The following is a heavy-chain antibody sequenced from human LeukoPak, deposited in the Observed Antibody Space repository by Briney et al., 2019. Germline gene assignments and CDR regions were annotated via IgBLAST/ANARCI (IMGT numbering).Heavy chain of an antibody. CDR1: GYTFTSYG. V-gene: IGHV1-18*01. J-gene: IGHJ6*02. CDR3: ARSSGSYPWNYYYYGMDV. CDR2: ISTYNGNT. D-gene: IGHD1-26*01. Sequence: GASVKVSCMASGYTFTSYGINWVRQAPGQGLEWMGWISTYNGNTNYVQKLQGRVTMTTDTSTSTAHMELRSLRSDDTAVYYCARSSGSYPWNYYYYGMDVWGQGTTVTVSS.